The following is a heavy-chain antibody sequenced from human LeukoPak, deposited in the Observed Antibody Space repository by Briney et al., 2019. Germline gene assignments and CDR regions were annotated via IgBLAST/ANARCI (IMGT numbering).Heavy chain of an antibody. Sequence: ASVKVSCKASGYTFTSYDINWVRQATGQGLEWMGWMNPNSGNTGYAQKFQGRVTMTRNTSISTAYMELGSLRSEDTAVYYCARGRGSGWYVGYWGQGTLVTVSS. V-gene: IGHV1-8*01. CDR3: ARGRGSGWYVGY. CDR2: MNPNSGNT. D-gene: IGHD6-19*01. J-gene: IGHJ4*02. CDR1: GYTFTSYD.